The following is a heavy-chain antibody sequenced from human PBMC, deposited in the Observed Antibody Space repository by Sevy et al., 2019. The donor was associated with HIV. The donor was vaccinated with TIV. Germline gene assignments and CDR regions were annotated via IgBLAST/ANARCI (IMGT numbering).Heavy chain of an antibody. Sequence: GGSLRLSCAASGCTFGSYWMTWVRQAPGKGLEWVANIEEDGSGRLYVDSVRGRFTASRDNAKKTLYLQMNNLRGEDTALYYCARLYSSSSGRGLDNWGQGALVTVSS. CDR3: ARLYSSSSGRGLDN. V-gene: IGHV3-7*01. D-gene: IGHD6-6*01. J-gene: IGHJ4*02. CDR2: IEEDGSGR. CDR1: GCTFGSYW.